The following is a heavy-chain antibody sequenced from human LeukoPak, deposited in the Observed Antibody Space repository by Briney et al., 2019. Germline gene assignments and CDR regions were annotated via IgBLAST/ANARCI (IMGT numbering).Heavy chain of an antibody. CDR3: ARGAGSGSSGFDI. Sequence: PSETLSLTCTVSLDSTTSNFWSWVRQPPGKGLEWIGEIHRSGSPNYNPSLQSRVTISIDTSKNQFSLKLSSVTAADTAVYYCARGAGSGSSGFDIWGQGTMVTVSS. CDR1: LDSTTSNF. D-gene: IGHD3-10*01. CDR2: IHRSGSP. J-gene: IGHJ3*02. V-gene: IGHV4-59*01.